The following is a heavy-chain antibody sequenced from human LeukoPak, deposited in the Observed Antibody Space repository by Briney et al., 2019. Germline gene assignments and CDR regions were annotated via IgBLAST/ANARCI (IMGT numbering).Heavy chain of an antibody. D-gene: IGHD3-22*01. Sequence: SETLSLTCAVSGGSISSSNWWSWVRQPPGKGLEWIGEIYHSGSTNYNPSLKSRVTISVDTSKNQFSLKLSSVTAADTAVYYCARLGDSSGYYYYYYMDVWGKGTTVTISS. CDR1: GGSISSSNW. J-gene: IGHJ6*03. CDR3: ARLGDSSGYYYYYYMDV. V-gene: IGHV4-4*02. CDR2: IYHSGST.